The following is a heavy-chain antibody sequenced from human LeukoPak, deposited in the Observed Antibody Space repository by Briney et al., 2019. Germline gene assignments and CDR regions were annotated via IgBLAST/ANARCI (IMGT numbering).Heavy chain of an antibody. D-gene: IGHD3-16*01. CDR3: ASLKSTTYYDYVWGSYLPRS. CDR1: GGSISSYY. J-gene: IGHJ4*02. Sequence: SETLSLTCTVSGGSISSYYWSWIRQPAGKGLEWIGRIYTSGSTNYNPSLKSRVTTSVDTSKNQFSLKLSSVTAADTAVYYCASLKSTTYYDYVWGSYLPRSWGQGTLVTVSS. V-gene: IGHV4-4*07. CDR2: IYTSGST.